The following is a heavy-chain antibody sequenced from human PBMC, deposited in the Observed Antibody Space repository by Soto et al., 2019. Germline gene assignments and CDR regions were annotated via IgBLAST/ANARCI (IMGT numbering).Heavy chain of an antibody. J-gene: IGHJ6*02. CDR2: IYYSGST. V-gene: IGHV4-31*03. D-gene: IGHD3-22*01. Sequence: PSETLSLTCTVSGGSISSGGYYWSWIRQHPGKGLEWIGYIYYSGSTYYNPSLKSRVTISVDTSKNQFSLKLSSVTAADTAVYYCARLYYYDSSGYSHKYYYGMDVWGQGTTVTVSS. CDR3: ARLYYYDSSGYSHKYYYGMDV. CDR1: GGSISSGGYY.